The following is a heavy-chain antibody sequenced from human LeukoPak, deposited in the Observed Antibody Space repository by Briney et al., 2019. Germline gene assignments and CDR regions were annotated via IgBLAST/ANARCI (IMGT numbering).Heavy chain of an antibody. CDR2: ISYDGTNK. D-gene: IGHD1-26*01. Sequence: GGSLRLSCAASGFTFSNYATHWVRQAPGKGLEWVAVISYDGTNKYYADSVKGRFTISRDNSKNTLYLQMNSLRAEDTAVYYCARVPIGGAFDIWGQGTMVTVSS. V-gene: IGHV3-30-3*01. J-gene: IGHJ3*02. CDR1: GFTFSNYA. CDR3: ARVPIGGAFDI.